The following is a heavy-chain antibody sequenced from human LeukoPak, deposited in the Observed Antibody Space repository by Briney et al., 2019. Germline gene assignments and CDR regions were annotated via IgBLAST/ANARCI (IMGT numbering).Heavy chain of an antibody. CDR1: GDSIDSYY. Sequence: SETLSLTCTVSGDSIDSYYWSWIRQPPGKGLDWVGYIYYRGTTSYNPFLKSRVTISVDTSKNQFSLKLNSVTAADTAVYYCARLPRYGGYDHFDYWGQGILVIVSS. V-gene: IGHV4-59*12. CDR2: IYYRGTT. CDR3: ARLPRYGGYDHFDY. D-gene: IGHD5-12*01. J-gene: IGHJ4*02.